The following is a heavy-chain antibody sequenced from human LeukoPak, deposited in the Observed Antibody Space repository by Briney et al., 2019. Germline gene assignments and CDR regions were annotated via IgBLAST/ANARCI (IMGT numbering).Heavy chain of an antibody. CDR1: GFTFSSYA. V-gene: IGHV3-23*01. CDR2: ISGSGGST. CDR3: AKDVGSYYGSGSYYVDAFDI. D-gene: IGHD3-10*01. J-gene: IGHJ3*02. Sequence: GGSLRLSCAASGFTFSSYAMSWVRQAPGKGLEWVSAISGSGGSTYYADSVKGRFTISRDNSKNTLYLQMNSLRAEDTAVYYCAKDVGSYYGSGSYYVDAFDIWGQGTMVTVSS.